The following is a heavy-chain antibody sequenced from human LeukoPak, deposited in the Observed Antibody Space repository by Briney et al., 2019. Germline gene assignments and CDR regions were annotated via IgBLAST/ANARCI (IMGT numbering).Heavy chain of an antibody. J-gene: IGHJ4*02. Sequence: PSETLSLTCTVSGGSISSSSYYWGWIRHPPGKGLEWIGSIYYSGSTYYNPSLKSRVTISVDTSKNQFSLKLSSVTAADTAVYYCASHAAAGTRWDYWGQGTLVTVSS. CDR1: GGSISSSSYY. CDR3: ASHAAAGTRWDY. V-gene: IGHV4-39*01. CDR2: IYYSGST. D-gene: IGHD6-13*01.